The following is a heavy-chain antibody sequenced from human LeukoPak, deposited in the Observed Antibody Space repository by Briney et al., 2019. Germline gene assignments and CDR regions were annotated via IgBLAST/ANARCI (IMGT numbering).Heavy chain of an antibody. Sequence: SETLSLTCAVYGGSFSGYYWSWIRQPPGKGLEWVGEINHSGSTNYNPSLKSRVTISVDTPKNQFSLKLSSVTAADTAVYYCARGGDIVVVPAATGPKGTFDYWGQGTLVTVSS. D-gene: IGHD2-2*01. CDR3: ARGGDIVVVPAATGPKGTFDY. CDR1: GGSFSGYY. CDR2: INHSGST. J-gene: IGHJ4*02. V-gene: IGHV4-34*01.